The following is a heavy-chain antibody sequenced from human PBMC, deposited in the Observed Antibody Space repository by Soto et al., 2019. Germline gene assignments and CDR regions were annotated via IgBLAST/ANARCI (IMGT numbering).Heavy chain of an antibody. D-gene: IGHD5-12*01. CDR3: TRDSGYDRYYFDY. Sequence: PGGSLRLSCTASGFTFGDYAMSWVRQAPGKGLEWVGFIRSKAYGGTTEYAASVKGRFTISRDDSKSIAYLQMNSLKTEDTAVYYCTRDSGYDRYYFDYWGQGTLVTVSS. J-gene: IGHJ4*02. V-gene: IGHV3-49*04. CDR2: IRSKAYGGTT. CDR1: GFTFGDYA.